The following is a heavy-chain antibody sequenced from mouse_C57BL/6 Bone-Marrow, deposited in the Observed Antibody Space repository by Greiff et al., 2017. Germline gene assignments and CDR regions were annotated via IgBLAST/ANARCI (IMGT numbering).Heavy chain of an antibody. Sequence: QVQLQQPEAELVKPGASVKLSCKASGYTFTSYWMHWVKQRPGQGLEWIGMIHPNSGSTNYNEKFKSKATLTVDKSSSTAYMQLSSLTSEDSAVYYCARVPNWDGSCDYWGQGTTLTVSS. CDR1: GYTFTSYW. CDR3: ARVPNWDGSCDY. V-gene: IGHV1-64*01. J-gene: IGHJ2*01. D-gene: IGHD4-1*02. CDR2: IHPNSGST.